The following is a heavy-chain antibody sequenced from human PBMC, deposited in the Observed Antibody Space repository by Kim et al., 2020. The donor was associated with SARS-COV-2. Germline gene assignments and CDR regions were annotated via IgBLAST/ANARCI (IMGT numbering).Heavy chain of an antibody. J-gene: IGHJ6*02. CDR2: FAKTGSRT. V-gene: IGHV3-23*01. CDR1: GFTFTAYA. D-gene: IGHD2-21*01. CDR3: ARGAGPGRLSDGLDV. Sequence: GGSLRLSCAASGFTFTAYAMSWVRQGPGKGLEWVSGFAKTGSRTHYAQSVKGRFTISRDICRNTLYLQLNSLRDEDTAVYYCARGAGPGRLSDGLDVWGQGTTVTVSS.